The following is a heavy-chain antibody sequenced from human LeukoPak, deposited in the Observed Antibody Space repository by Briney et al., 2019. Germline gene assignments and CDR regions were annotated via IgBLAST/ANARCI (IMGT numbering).Heavy chain of an antibody. J-gene: IGHJ4*02. D-gene: IGHD3-22*01. Sequence: PGGSLRLSCAASGFTFSSYWMHWVRQAPGKGLVWVSRINSDGRSTTYADSVKGRFTISRDNAKNTLYLQMNSLRAEDTAVYYCSREYYYDNYFDYWGQGTLLTVSS. CDR3: SREYYYDNYFDY. CDR1: GFTFSSYW. CDR2: INSDGRST. V-gene: IGHV3-74*01.